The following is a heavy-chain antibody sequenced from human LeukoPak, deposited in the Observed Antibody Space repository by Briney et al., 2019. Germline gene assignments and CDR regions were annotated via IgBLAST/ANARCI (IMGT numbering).Heavy chain of an antibody. V-gene: IGHV3-21*01. J-gene: IGHJ3*02. CDR3: ARDPGGSGSYYENDAFDI. CDR2: ISSSSSYI. D-gene: IGHD3-10*01. CDR1: GFTFSSYS. Sequence: RTGGSLRLSCAASGFTFSSYSMNWVRQAPGKGLEWVSSISSSSSYIYYADSVKGRFTISRDNAKNSLYLQMNSLRAEDTAVYYCARDPGGSGSYYENDAFDIWGQGTMVTVSS.